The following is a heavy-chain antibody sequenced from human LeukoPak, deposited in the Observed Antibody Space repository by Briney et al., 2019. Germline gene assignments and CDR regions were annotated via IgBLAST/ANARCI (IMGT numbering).Heavy chain of an antibody. J-gene: IGHJ4*02. V-gene: IGHV1-69*06. Sequence: ASVKVSCKASGGTFSSYAISWVRQAPGQGLEWMGGIIPIFGTANYAQKFQGRVTITADKSTSTAYMELSSLRSEDTAVYYCARFGYSSGWTPPDYWGQGTLVTVSP. CDR2: IIPIFGTA. CDR3: ARFGYSSGWTPPDY. D-gene: IGHD6-19*01. CDR1: GGTFSSYA.